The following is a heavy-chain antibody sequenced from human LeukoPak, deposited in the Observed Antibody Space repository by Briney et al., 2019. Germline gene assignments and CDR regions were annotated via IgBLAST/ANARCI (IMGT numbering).Heavy chain of an antibody. D-gene: IGHD5-18*01. Sequence: SETLSPTCPVSGDSISSSSDFWSWIRRPPGKGLEWIGYICTSGSTNYNPSLKSRVTISVDTSKNKFSLKLSSVTAADTAVYYCARGARGYSYGWGQGTLVTVSS. V-gene: IGHV4-61*05. CDR1: GDSISSSSDF. J-gene: IGHJ4*02. CDR2: ICTSGST. CDR3: ARGARGYSYG.